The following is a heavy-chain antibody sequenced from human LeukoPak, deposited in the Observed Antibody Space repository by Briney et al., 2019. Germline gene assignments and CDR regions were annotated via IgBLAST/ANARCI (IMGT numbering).Heavy chain of an antibody. CDR3: ARRYYDSSGPHTTDAFDI. D-gene: IGHD3-22*01. Sequence: ASVKVSCKASGGAFNNYGISWVRQAPGQGLEWMGGIIPIFDTAVYAQNFQGRVTITADKSTTTAYMELSSLRSEDTAMYYCARRYYDSSGPHTTDAFDIWGQGTMVTVSS. J-gene: IGHJ3*02. CDR1: GGAFNNYG. CDR2: IIPIFDTA. V-gene: IGHV1-69*06.